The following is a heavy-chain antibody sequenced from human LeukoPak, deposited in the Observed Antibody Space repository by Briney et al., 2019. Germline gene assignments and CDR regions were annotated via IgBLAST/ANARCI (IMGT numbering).Heavy chain of an antibody. CDR1: EFTFSSYG. D-gene: IGHD3-9*01. CDR2: IRYDGSTK. J-gene: IGHJ4*02. V-gene: IGHV3-30*02. CDR3: ARDPPYYDILTGFIPFDY. Sequence: PGGSLRLSCTASEFTFSSYGMHWVRQAPGKGLEWVAFIRYDGSTKYYTNSVKGRFTISRDNSKNTMYLQMNSLRAEDTAVYYCARDPPYYDILTGFIPFDYWGQGTLVTVSS.